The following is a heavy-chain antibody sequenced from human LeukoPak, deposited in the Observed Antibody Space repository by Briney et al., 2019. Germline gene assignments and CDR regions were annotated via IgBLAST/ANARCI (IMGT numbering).Heavy chain of an antibody. CDR3: ARTPSGRIGSDAFDM. CDR1: GGSISSSSYY. V-gene: IGHV4-39*01. J-gene: IGHJ3*02. CDR2: IYYSGST. Sequence: LETLSLTCTVSGGSISSSSYYWGWIRQPPGKGLEWIGSIYYSGSTYYNPSLKSRVTISVDTSKSQFSLKLSSVTAADTAVYYCARTPSGRIGSDAFDMWGQGTMVTVSS. D-gene: IGHD6-25*01.